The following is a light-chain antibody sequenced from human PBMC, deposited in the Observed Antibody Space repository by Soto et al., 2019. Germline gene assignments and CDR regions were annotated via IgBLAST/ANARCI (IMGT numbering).Light chain of an antibody. CDR3: QQYNSYPFT. J-gene: IGKJ3*01. V-gene: IGKV1-5*01. CDR1: PSISSW. CDR2: DAS. Sequence: DIQMTQSPSTLSASVGDRVTITCRASPSISSWLAWYQQKPGKAPKLLIYDASSLESGVPSRFSGSGSGTEFTLTISSLQPDDFATYYCQQYNSYPFTFGPGNKVDIK.